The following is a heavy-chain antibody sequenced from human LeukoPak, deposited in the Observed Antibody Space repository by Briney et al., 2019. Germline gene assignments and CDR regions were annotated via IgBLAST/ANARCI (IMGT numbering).Heavy chain of an antibody. CDR2: INHSGST. V-gene: IGHV4-34*01. J-gene: IGHJ4*02. D-gene: IGHD6-13*01. Sequence: SETLSLTCAVYGGSFSGYYWSWIRQPPGKGLEWIGEINHSGSTNYNPSLKSRVTISVDTSKNQFSLKLSSVTAADTAVYYCAGGGDSSSWSVDYWGQGTLVTVSS. CDR1: GGSFSGYY. CDR3: AGGGDSSSWSVDY.